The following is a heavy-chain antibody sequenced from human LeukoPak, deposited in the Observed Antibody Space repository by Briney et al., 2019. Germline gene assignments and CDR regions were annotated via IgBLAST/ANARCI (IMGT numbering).Heavy chain of an antibody. J-gene: IGHJ4*02. V-gene: IGHV3-21*01. CDR3: ARVPHAMVRGVIITEFYFDY. CDR1: GLTFSSYS. D-gene: IGHD3-10*01. Sequence: PGGSLRLSCAASGLTFSSYSMNWVRQAPGKGLEWVSSISSSSNYIYYADSVKGRFTISRDNAKNSLYLQMNSLRAEDTAVYYCARVPHAMVRGVIITEFYFDYWGQGTLVSVSS. CDR2: ISSSSNYI.